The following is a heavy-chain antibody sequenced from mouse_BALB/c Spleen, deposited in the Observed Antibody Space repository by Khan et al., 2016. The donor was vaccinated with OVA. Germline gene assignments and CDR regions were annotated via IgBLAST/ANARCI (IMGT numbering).Heavy chain of an antibody. J-gene: IGHJ3*01. CDR2: INPYNDGT. Sequence: EVQLQQSRPELVKPGASVRMSCKTSGYTFTIYVMHWVKQKPGQGLEWIGYINPYNDGTKYNEKLKGKATMTSDKSYSTASMELSSLTSEDSAGYFCARDYEVYFRPFAYWGQGTLVTVSA. D-gene: IGHD2-3*01. V-gene: IGHV1S136*01. CDR3: ARDYEVYFRPFAY. CDR1: GYTFTIYV.